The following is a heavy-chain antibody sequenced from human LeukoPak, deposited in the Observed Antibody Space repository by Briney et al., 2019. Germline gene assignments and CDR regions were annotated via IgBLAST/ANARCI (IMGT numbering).Heavy chain of an antibody. V-gene: IGHV3-48*01. Sequence: SGGSLRLSCAASGFSFSSYSMNWVRQAPGKGLEWISYISGSGSAMYYADSVKGRFTISRDNAKNSLYLQMNSLRAEDTAVYYCARVGYSSGWRAPDFDYWGQGTLVTVSS. CDR1: GFSFSSYS. J-gene: IGHJ4*02. CDR3: ARVGYSSGWRAPDFDY. D-gene: IGHD6-19*01. CDR2: ISGSGSAM.